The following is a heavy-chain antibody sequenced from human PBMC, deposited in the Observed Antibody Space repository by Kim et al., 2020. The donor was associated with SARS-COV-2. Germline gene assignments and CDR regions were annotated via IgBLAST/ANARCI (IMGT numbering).Heavy chain of an antibody. CDR2: ISFDGSSK. CDR3: ARDRADIVVVAAAIFGSGGGYYTGMDV. V-gene: IGHV3-30-3*01. D-gene: IGHD2-2*02. CDR1: GFTFSSHA. J-gene: IGHJ6*02. Sequence: GGSLTLSCAASGFTFSSHAMHWVRQAPGKGLEWVAVISFDGSSKYYADSVKGRFTISRDNSNNRLYLQMNSLRPEDTAVYYCARDRADIVVVAAAIFGSGGGYYTGMDVWGQGTTVTVS.